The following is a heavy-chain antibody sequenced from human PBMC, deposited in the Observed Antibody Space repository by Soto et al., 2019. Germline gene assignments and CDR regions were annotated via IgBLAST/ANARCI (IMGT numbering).Heavy chain of an antibody. J-gene: IGHJ6*03. D-gene: IGHD6-13*01. V-gene: IGHV3-66*01. CDR2: IYSGGST. Sequence: CGCLGLSCAASGVSVSSKYMTGVRQTPGKGLEWVSVIYSGGSTYYADSVKGRFTISRDNSKNTLYLQMNSLRAEDTAVYYCARMASSSWETYYYYYYMDVWGKGTTVTVSS. CDR3: ARMASSSWETYYYYYYMDV. CDR1: GVSVSSKY.